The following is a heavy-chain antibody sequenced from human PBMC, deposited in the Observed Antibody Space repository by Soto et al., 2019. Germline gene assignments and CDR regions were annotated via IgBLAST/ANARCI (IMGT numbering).Heavy chain of an antibody. CDR2: INPNSGGT. V-gene: IGHV1-2*04. Sequence: QVQLVQSGAEVKKPGASVKVSCKASGYTFTGYYVHWVRQAPGQGLEWMGWINPNSGGTNYAQKFQGWVTMTRDTSISTAYMELSRLRSDDTAVYYCARDQRSNYDFWSGYVPYYYYYGMDVWGQGTTVTVSS. D-gene: IGHD3-3*01. J-gene: IGHJ6*02. CDR3: ARDQRSNYDFWSGYVPYYYYYGMDV. CDR1: GYTFTGYY.